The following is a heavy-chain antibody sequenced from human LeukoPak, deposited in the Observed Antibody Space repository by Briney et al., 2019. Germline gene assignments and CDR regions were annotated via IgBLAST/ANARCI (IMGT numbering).Heavy chain of an antibody. CDR3: ARGPSGAYYYYYYMDV. CDR2: INPNSGGT. CDR1: GYTSTGYY. V-gene: IGHV1-2*02. Sequence: ASVKVSCKASGYTSTGYYMHWVRQAPGQGLEWMGWINPNSGGTNYAQKFQGRVTMTRDTSISTAYMELSRPRSDDTAVYYCARGPSGAYYYYYYMDVWGKGTTVTVSS. J-gene: IGHJ6*03. D-gene: IGHD2-15*01.